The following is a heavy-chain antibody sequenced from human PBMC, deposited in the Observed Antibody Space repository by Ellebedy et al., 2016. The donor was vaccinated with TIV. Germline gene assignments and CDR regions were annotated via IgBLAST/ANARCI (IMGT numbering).Heavy chain of an antibody. CDR2: NFYSVST. J-gene: IGHJ3*02. V-gene: IGHV4-59*02. CDR3: ARGVTPDAFDI. D-gene: IGHD2-21*02. CDR1: GGTVSSYY. Sequence: ESLKISXTVSGGTVSSYYWTWIRQPPGKGLEWIGYNFYSVSTNYKPSLKNLVTVSLDTSKNWFSLKLNSLTAADTAVYYCARGVTPDAFDIWGQGTMVTVSS.